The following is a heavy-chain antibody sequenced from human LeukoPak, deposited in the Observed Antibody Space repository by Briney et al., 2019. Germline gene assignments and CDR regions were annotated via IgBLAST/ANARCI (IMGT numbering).Heavy chain of an antibody. CDR2: INHSGST. CDR1: GGSFSGYY. CDR3: ARGIVGARPFDY. D-gene: IGHD1-26*01. V-gene: IGHV4-34*01. J-gene: IGHJ4*02. Sequence: LKPSETLSLTCAVYGGSFSGYYWSWIRQPPGKGLEWIGEINHSGSTNYNPSLKSRVTISVDTSKNQFSLKLSSVTAADTAVYYRARGIVGARPFDYWSQGTLVTVSS.